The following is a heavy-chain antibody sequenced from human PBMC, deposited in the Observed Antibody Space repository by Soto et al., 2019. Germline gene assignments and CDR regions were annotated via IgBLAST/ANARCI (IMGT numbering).Heavy chain of an antibody. Sequence: GGSLRLSCAASGFTFNNYGMHWVRQAPGKGLEWVAVISSDGNSEYYADSVKGRFTISRDNSKNTLYLQMDSLLAEDTAVYYCAKDSSNSGPFDYWGQGTPVTVSS. J-gene: IGHJ4*02. CDR3: AKDSSNSGPFDY. CDR2: ISSDGNSE. CDR1: GFTFNNYG. V-gene: IGHV3-30*18. D-gene: IGHD1-26*01.